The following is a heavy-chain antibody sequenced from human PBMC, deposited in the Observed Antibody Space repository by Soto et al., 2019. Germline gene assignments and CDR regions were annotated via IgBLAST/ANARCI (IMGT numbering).Heavy chain of an antibody. Sequence: QVQLVESGGGVVQPGRSLRLSCAASGFTFSSYGMHWVRQAPGKGLEWVAVIWYDGSNKYYADSVKGRFTISRDNSKNTLYLQMNSLRAEDTAVYYCARRGVVQWLDAFDIWGQGTMVTVSS. CDR2: IWYDGSNK. CDR3: ARRGVVQWLDAFDI. CDR1: GFTFSSYG. V-gene: IGHV3-33*01. D-gene: IGHD6-19*01. J-gene: IGHJ3*02.